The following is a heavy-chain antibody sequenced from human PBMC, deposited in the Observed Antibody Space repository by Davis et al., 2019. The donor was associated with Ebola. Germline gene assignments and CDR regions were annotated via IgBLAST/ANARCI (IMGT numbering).Heavy chain of an antibody. CDR1: GYTFRNHY. J-gene: IGHJ4*02. V-gene: IGHV1-46*01. CDR3: ARDSGPARYGGNVFDY. CDR2: INPEGGSS. D-gene: IGHD4-23*01. Sequence: ASVKVSCKASGYTFRNHYMHWLRQAPGQGLEWMGLINPEGGSSRHAQRFTGRLTLTRDTAATTFYMELSSLTSDDTAVYYCARDSGPARYGGNVFDYWGRGTLVTVSS.